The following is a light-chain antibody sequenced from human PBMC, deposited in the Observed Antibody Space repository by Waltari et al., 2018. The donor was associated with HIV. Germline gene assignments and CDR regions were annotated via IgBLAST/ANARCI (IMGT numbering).Light chain of an antibody. J-gene: IGLJ3*02. V-gene: IGLV2-8*01. CDR3: SSYAGSNNWV. Sequence: QSALTQPPSASGSPGQSVTISCTGTSSDVGRYNYVSWYQQHPGKAPQLMIYEVSQRPSGVPNRFSGSKSGNTASLTVSGLQTEDEANYYCSSYAGSNNWVFGGGTNLTVL. CDR1: SSDVGRYNY. CDR2: EVS.